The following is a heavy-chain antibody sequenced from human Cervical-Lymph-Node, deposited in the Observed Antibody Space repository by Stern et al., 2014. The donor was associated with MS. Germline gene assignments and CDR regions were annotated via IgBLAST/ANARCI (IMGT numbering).Heavy chain of an antibody. CDR3: ARHQDLRGEYYFDY. Sequence: QVQLQESGPGLVTPSETLSLTCTVSGGSISSSSYYWGWIRQPPGKGLEWIGIIDYSGTTYYNPSLRSRFSISGDPSKKQFSLKLSSVTAADTAVYFCARHQDLRGEYYFDYWGQGTLVTVSS. V-gene: IGHV4-39*01. D-gene: IGHD3-16*01. J-gene: IGHJ4*02. CDR1: GGSISSSSYY. CDR2: IDYSGTT.